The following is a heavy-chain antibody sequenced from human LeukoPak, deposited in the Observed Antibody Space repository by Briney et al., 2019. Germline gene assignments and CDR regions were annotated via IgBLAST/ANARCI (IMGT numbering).Heavy chain of an antibody. V-gene: IGHV3-7*01. Sequence: GGSLRLSCAASGFTFSSYWMSWVRQAPGKGLEWVANIKQDGSEKYYVDSVKGRFTISRDNAKNSLYLQMNSLRAEDTAVYYCARDLRYYYYYGLDVWGQGTTVTVSS. CDR1: GFTFSSYW. CDR2: IKQDGSEK. CDR3: ARDLRYYYYYGLDV. J-gene: IGHJ6*02.